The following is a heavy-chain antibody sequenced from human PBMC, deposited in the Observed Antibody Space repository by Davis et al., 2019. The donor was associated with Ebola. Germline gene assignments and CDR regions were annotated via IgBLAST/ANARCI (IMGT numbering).Heavy chain of an antibody. Sequence: PGGSLRLSCAASGFTFSSYAMTWVRQAPGKGLEWVSTISYYGENYADSVKGRFTISRDNSKNTLYVQMNSLRADDTATYYCARELTGSTDDYWGQGTLVTVSA. CDR3: ARELTGSTDDY. D-gene: IGHD3-10*01. J-gene: IGHJ4*02. CDR1: GFTFSSYA. CDR2: ISYYGE. V-gene: IGHV3-23*01.